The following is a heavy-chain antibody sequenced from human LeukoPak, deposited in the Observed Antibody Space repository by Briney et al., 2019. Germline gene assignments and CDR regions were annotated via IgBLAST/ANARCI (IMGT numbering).Heavy chain of an antibody. V-gene: IGHV3-30*18. Sequence: GGSLRLSCAASGFTFSNYGMHWVRQAPGKGLEWVAMISYEGSSEYYADSVKGRFTISRDTSKNTLYLEMNSLRVEDTAVYHCAKDLIGSGWHNYFDPWGQGTLVTVSS. J-gene: IGHJ5*02. CDR3: AKDLIGSGWHNYFDP. CDR1: GFTFSNYG. D-gene: IGHD6-19*01. CDR2: ISYEGSSE.